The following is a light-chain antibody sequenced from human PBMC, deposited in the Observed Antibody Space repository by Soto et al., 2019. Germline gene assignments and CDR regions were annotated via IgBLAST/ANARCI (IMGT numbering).Light chain of an antibody. J-gene: IGKJ4*01. CDR2: GAS. CDR3: QHALS. V-gene: IGKV3D-7*01. Sequence: TVLTQSPATLSLSPGERATLSCRASQSVSRYYLSWYQQKPGQAPRLLIYGASTRATGIPARFSGSGSGTDFTLTITSLQLEYFAVYYCQHALSVGGGTRVEI. CDR1: QSVSRYY.